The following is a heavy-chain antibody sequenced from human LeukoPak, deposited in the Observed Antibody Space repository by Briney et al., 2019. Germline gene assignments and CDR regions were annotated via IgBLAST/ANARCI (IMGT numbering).Heavy chain of an antibody. CDR3: ARAQGYCSSTSCPDYYYYYYMDV. V-gene: IGHV3-21*01. J-gene: IGHJ6*03. D-gene: IGHD2-2*01. Sequence: GGALRLSCAASGFTFSSYSMNWVRQASGKGLEGVSSISSSSSYIYYADSVKGRFTISRDNAKNSLYLQMNSLRAEDTAVYYCARAQGYCSSTSCPDYYYYYYMDVWGKGTTVIVSS. CDR1: GFTFSSYS. CDR2: ISSSSSYI.